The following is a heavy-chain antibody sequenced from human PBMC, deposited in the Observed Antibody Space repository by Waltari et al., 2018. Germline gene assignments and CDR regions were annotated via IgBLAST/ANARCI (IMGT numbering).Heavy chain of an antibody. Sequence: QVQLVQSGAEVKKPGASVKVSCKASGYTFTSYAMHWVRQAPGQRLEWMGWINAGNGNTKYSQKFQGRVTITRDTSASTAYMELSSLRSEDTAVYYCAREFNYYDSGGYHYYYYYGMDVWGQGTTVTVSS. CDR2: INAGNGNT. CDR1: GYTFTSYA. D-gene: IGHD3-22*01. J-gene: IGHJ6*02. V-gene: IGHV1-3*01. CDR3: AREFNYYDSGGYHYYYYYGMDV.